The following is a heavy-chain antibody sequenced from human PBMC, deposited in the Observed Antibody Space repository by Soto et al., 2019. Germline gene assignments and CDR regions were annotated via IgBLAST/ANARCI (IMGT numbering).Heavy chain of an antibody. Sequence: QVQLQESGPGLVKPSQTLSLTCTVSGGSISSGGYYWSWIRQHPGKGLEWIGYIYYSGSTYYNPSLKSRVTISVDTSKNQFSLKLSSVTAADTAGYYCARSYYDFWSGYYSDYYYGMDVWGQGTTVTVSS. CDR1: GGSISSGGYY. CDR3: ARSYYDFWSGYYSDYYYGMDV. D-gene: IGHD3-3*01. CDR2: IYYSGST. J-gene: IGHJ6*02. V-gene: IGHV4-31*03.